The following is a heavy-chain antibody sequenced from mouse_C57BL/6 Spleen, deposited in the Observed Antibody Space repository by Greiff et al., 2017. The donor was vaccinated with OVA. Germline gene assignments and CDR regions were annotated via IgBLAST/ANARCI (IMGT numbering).Heavy chain of an antibody. CDR3: ARGAGAGAAWFAY. Sequence: QVQLQQPGAELVKPGASVKLSCKASGYTFTSYWMHWVKQRPGQGLEWIGMIHPNSGSTNYNEKFKSKATMTIDKSSSTAYMQLRSQTSEDSAVSDCARGAGAGAAWFAYWGQGTLVTVSA. J-gene: IGHJ3*01. V-gene: IGHV1-64*01. D-gene: IGHD3-3*01. CDR1: GYTFTSYW. CDR2: IHPNSGST.